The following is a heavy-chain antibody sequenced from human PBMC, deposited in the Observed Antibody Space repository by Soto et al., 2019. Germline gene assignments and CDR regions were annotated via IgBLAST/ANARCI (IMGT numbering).Heavy chain of an antibody. CDR1: GFTFSSYG. J-gene: IGHJ4*02. CDR2: ISYDGSNK. Sequence: GGSLRLSCAASGFTFSSYGMHWVRQAPGKGLEWVAVISYDGSNKYYADSVKGRFTISRDNSKNTLYLQMNSLRAEDTAVYYCAKTLGIGSFRDYGDPLDYWGQGTLVTVSS. D-gene: IGHD4-17*01. CDR3: AKTLGIGSFRDYGDPLDY. V-gene: IGHV3-30*18.